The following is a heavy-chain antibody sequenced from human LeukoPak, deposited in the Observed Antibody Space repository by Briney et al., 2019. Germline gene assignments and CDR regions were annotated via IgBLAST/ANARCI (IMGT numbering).Heavy chain of an antibody. CDR1: GYTFTGYY. J-gene: IGHJ4*02. Sequence: ASVKVSCKASGYTFTGYYMHWVRQAPGQGLEWMGWINPNSGGTNCAQKFQGRVTMTRDTSISTAYMELSRLRSDDTAVYYCARDYTTVTSKPFDYWGQGTLVTVSS. CDR2: INPNSGGT. CDR3: ARDYTTVTSKPFDY. D-gene: IGHD4-17*01. V-gene: IGHV1-2*02.